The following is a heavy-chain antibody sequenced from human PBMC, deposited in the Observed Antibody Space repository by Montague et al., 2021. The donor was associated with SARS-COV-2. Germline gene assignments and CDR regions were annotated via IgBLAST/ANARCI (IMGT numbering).Heavy chain of an antibody. Sequence: SLRLSCAASGFTFSSYAMSWVRQAPGKGLEWVSAISGSGGSTYYXDSXKGRFTISRDNSKNTLCLQMNSLRAEDTAVYYCAKDFSGDDYGDYGGDYYYYGMDVWGQGTTVTVSS. CDR2: ISGSGGST. D-gene: IGHD4-17*01. CDR1: GFTFSSYA. V-gene: IGHV3-23*01. J-gene: IGHJ6*02. CDR3: AKDFSGDDYGDYGGDYYYYGMDV.